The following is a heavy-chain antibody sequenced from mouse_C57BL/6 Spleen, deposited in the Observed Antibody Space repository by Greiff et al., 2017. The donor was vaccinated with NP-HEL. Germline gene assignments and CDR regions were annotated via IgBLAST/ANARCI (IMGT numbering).Heavy chain of an antibody. Sequence: QVQLQQPGTELVKPGASVKLSCKASGYTFTSYWMHWVKQRPGQGLEWIGNINPGIGGTNYNEKFKSKATLTVDKSSSTAYMQLSSLTSDDSAVYYCARHYYGSHQAWFAYWGQGTLVTVSA. CDR3: ARHYYGSHQAWFAY. J-gene: IGHJ3*01. D-gene: IGHD1-1*01. V-gene: IGHV1-53*01. CDR1: GYTFTSYW. CDR2: INPGIGGT.